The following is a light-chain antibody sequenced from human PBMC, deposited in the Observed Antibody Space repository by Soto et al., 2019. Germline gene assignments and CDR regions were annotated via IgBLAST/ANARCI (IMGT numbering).Light chain of an antibody. V-gene: IGLV2-23*01. CDR3: CSYAGSLWV. J-gene: IGLJ3*02. Sequence: QSVLTQPASVSGSPGQSITISCTGTSGDVGTYNLVSWYQQHPGKAPKLMIYEGSKRPSGVSNRFSGSKSGNTASLTISGLQAEDEADYYCCSYAGSLWVFGGGTQLTVL. CDR2: EGS. CDR1: SGDVGTYNL.